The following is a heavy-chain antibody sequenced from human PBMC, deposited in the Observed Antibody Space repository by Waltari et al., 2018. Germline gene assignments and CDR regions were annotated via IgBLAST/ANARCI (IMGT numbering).Heavy chain of an antibody. CDR2: IKRERRNK. J-gene: IGHJ6*02. CDR3: ARGGGGIVAYGLDV. CDR1: GFTFSSYW. Sequence: EVQLVESGGGLVQPGGSLRLSCAASGFTFSSYWMHWVRQDPGKGMVWGARIKRERRNKTYWGCGEGRLNIARENAKNKLYREMKSLGGVDTAVDYCARGGGGIVAYGLDVWGQGTTVTVSS. D-gene: IGHD2-15*01. V-gene: IGHV3-74*01.